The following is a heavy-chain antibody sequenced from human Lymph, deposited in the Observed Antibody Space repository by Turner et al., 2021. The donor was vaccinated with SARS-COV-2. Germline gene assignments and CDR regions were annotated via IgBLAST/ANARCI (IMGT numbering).Heavy chain of an antibody. CDR1: GFTFSCYT. D-gene: IGHD2-15*01. V-gene: IGHV3-23*01. CDR3: AKDGYDGIYCGGGSCYSGWFDP. J-gene: IGHJ5*02. Sequence: VQLLESGGGLVQPGGSLRLSCASSGFTFSCYTMSWVRQAPGKGLEWVAAISGSGASTYYADSVKGRFTISRDNSKNTLYLQMNSLRVEDTAVYYCAKDGYDGIYCGGGSCYSGWFDPWGQGTLVTVSS. CDR2: ISGSGAST.